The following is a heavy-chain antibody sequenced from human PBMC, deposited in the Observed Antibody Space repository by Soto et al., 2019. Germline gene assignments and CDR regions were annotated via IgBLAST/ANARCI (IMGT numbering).Heavy chain of an antibody. CDR1: GGSISSGGYY. CDR3: ARHGGNYYYYGMDV. CDR2: IYYSGST. V-gene: IGHV4-31*03. Sequence: PSETLSLTCTVSGGSISSGGYYWSWIRQHPGKGLEWIGYIYYSGSTYYNPSLKSRVTISVDTSKNQFSLKLSSVTAADTAVYYCARHGGNYYYYGMDVWGQGTTVTVSS. J-gene: IGHJ6*02. D-gene: IGHD2-15*01.